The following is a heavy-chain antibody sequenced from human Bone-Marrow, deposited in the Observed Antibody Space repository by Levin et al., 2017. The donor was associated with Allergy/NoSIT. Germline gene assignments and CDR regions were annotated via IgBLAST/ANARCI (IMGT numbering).Heavy chain of an antibody. V-gene: IGHV3-66*01. D-gene: IGHD2-2*02. J-gene: IGHJ3*02. CDR1: GLTVSSNG. CDR3: SRVGYKDAFDI. Sequence: GESLKISCAASGLTVSSNGMTWVRQAPGKGLGSVALMYSADNTYYADSVKGRFTISRDNSRNTLYLQMNSLRAEDTAVYYCSRVGYKDAFDIWGQGTMVTVSS. CDR2: MYSADNT.